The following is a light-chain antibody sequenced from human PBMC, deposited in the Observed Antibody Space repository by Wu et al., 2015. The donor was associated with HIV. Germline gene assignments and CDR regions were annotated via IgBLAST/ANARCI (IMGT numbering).Light chain of an antibody. J-gene: IGKJ2*01. CDR3: QQRTSWPL. CDR2: DTS. CDR1: QTFGSY. V-gene: IGKV3-11*01. Sequence: EIVLTQSPGTLSLSPGERATLSCRAGQTFGSYVAWYQQKPGQAPRLLIYDTSNRATGIPARFSGSGSGTDFTLTISSLEPEDFAVYYCQQRTSWPLFGLGDQAGHET.